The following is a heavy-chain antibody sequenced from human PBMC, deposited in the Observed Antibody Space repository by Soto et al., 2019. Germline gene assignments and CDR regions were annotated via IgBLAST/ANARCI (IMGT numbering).Heavy chain of an antibody. CDR1: GFTFSSYA. V-gene: IGHV3-23*01. CDR2: ISGSGGST. D-gene: IGHD6-13*01. CDR3: VKGGVAAAGQSEFDY. J-gene: IGHJ4*02. Sequence: PGGSLRLSCAASGFTFSSYAMSWVRQAPGKGLEWVSAISGSGGSTYYADSVKGRFTISRDNSRNTLYLQMNSLRAEDTAVYYCVKGGVAAAGQSEFDYWGQGTLVTVSS.